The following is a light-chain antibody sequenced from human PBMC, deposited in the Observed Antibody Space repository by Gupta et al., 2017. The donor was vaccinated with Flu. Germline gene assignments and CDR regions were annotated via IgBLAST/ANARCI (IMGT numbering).Light chain of an antibody. J-gene: IGKJ1*01. V-gene: IGKV3-15*01. CDR1: QSVSSN. CDR3: QQYNNWPGT. CDR2: GAA. Sequence: EIVMTQSPATLSVSPGERATLSCRASQSVSSNLAWYQQKPGQAPRLLIYGAATRATGIPARCSGSGSGTEFTRTISSLQSEDFAVYYCQQYNNWPGTFGQGTKVEIK.